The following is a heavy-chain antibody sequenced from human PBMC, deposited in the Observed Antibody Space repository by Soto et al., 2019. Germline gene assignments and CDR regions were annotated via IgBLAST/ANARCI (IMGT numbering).Heavy chain of an antibody. CDR2: IRSKANSYAT. D-gene: IGHD3-10*01. CDR1: GFTFSGSA. CDR3: TRHDFLWPREVYGTDV. V-gene: IGHV3-73*01. Sequence: PGGSLRLSCAASGFTFSGSAMHWVRQASGKGLEWVGRIRSKANSYATAYAASVKGRFTISRDDSKNTAYLQMNSLKTEDTAVYYCTRHDFLWPREVYGTDVWGQGIMVTVSS. J-gene: IGHJ6*02.